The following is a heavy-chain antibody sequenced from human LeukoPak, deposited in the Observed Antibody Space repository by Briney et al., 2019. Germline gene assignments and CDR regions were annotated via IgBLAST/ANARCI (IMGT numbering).Heavy chain of an antibody. CDR2: INAGNGNT. J-gene: IGHJ6*02. V-gene: IGHV1-3*01. CDR3: ARGLVRNYDFWSGYDHYYYYGMDV. D-gene: IGHD3-3*01. Sequence: ASVKVSCKASGYTFTSYAMHWVRQAPGQRLEWMGWINAGNGNTKYSQKFQGRVTITADESTSTAYMELSSLRSEDTAVYYCARGLVRNYDFWSGYDHYYYYGMDVWGQGTTVTVSS. CDR1: GYTFTSYA.